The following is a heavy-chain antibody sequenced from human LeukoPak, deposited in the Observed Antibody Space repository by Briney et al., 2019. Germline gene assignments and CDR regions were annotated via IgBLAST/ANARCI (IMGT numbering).Heavy chain of an antibody. V-gene: IGHV3-7*01. CDR1: GFTFSSYW. J-gene: IGHJ4*02. CDR3: ARHLSGVTGYTYGRGIDY. D-gene: IGHD5-18*01. CDR2: IKKDGSEK. Sequence: GGSLRLSCAASGFTFSSYWMCWVRQAPGKGLEWVANIKKDGSEKYYVDSVKGRFTISRDNAKTSLYLQMNSLRAEDTAVYYCARHLSGVTGYTYGRGIDYWGQGTLVTVSS.